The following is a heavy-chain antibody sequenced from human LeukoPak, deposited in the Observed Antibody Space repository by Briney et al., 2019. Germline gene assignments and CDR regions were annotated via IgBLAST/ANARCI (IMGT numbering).Heavy chain of an antibody. CDR3: ARGRDGYNYVPVD. V-gene: IGHV3-48*04. Sequence: GGSLRLSCAAAGFTFSSYSMKRVRQAPGNGMEWVSYLSGSSSTIYHADSVKGRFTIYRDNAKNSLYLQMNSLRADDTAVYSCARGRDGYNYVPVDWGQGTLVTVSS. D-gene: IGHD5-24*01. J-gene: IGHJ4*02. CDR1: GFTFSSYS. CDR2: LSGSSSTI.